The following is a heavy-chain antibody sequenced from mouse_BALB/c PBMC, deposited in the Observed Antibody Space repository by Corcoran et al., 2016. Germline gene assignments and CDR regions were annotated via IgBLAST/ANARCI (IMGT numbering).Heavy chain of an antibody. V-gene: IGHV3-6*02. J-gene: IGHJ2*01. CDR1: GYSITSGYY. CDR3: AREGGYSYFDY. CDR2: ISYDGSN. Sequence: DVQLQESGPGLVKPSQSLSLTRSVTGYSITSGYYWNWIRQFPGNKLEWMGYISYDGSNNYNPSLKNRISITRDTSKNQFFLKLNSVTTEDTATYYCAREGGYSYFDYWGQGTTLTVSS. D-gene: IGHD2-3*01.